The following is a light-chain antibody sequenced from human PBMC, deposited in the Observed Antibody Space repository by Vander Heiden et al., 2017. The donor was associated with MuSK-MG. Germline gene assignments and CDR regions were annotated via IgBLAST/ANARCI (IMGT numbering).Light chain of an antibody. J-gene: IGKJ1*01. CDR2: AAS. CDR3: QQSYSIAWA. Sequence: DIQMTQSPYSLSAFVGDRVTITCRASHNINRYVNWYQQKPGQAPKLLIYAASSLQSGVPSRFSGSGSGTDFTLTISSLQPEDFAIYYCQQSYSIAWAFGQGTKVEIK. V-gene: IGKV1-39*01. CDR1: HNINRY.